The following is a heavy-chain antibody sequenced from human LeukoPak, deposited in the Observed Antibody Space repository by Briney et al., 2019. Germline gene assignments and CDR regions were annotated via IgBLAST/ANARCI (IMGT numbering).Heavy chain of an antibody. D-gene: IGHD5-18*01. CDR1: GFTVSSNY. J-gene: IGHJ6*02. CDR2: IYSGGST. Sequence: GGSLRLSCAASGFTVSSNYMSWVRQAPGKGLEWVSVIYSGGSTYYADSVKGRFTISRHNSKNTLYLQMNSLRAEDTAVHYCATTQETTAMVVMDVWGQGTTVTVSS. V-gene: IGHV3-53*04. CDR3: ATTQETTAMVVMDV.